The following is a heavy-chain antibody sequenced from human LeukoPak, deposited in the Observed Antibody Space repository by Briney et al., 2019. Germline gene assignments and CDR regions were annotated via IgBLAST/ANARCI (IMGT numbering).Heavy chain of an antibody. V-gene: IGHV3-23*01. CDR3: AKLHNLNCDY. J-gene: IGHJ4*02. CDR1: GFTFSDYA. D-gene: IGHD1-14*01. CDR2: ISGSGGST. Sequence: PGGSPRLSCAASGFTFSDYAMSWVRQAPGKGLEWVSTISGSGGSTYYADSVKGRFTISRDSSKNTLYLQMNNLRPEDTAVYYCAKLHNLNCDYWGLGTLVTVSS.